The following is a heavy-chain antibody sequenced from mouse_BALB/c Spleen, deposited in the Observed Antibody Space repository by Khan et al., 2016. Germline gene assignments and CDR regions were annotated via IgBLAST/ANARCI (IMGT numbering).Heavy chain of an antibody. D-gene: IGHD2-4*01. Sequence: QVQLKESGPGLVAPSQSLSITCTVSGFSITGFAVNWVRQPPGKGLEWLGVIWGDGSTNYASALKSRLSISKDDSKSQVFLKLNSLQTEDTARYYCASYYDYDGGFAYWGQGTLVTVSA. CDR2: IWGDGST. V-gene: IGHV2-6-7*01. CDR3: ASYYDYDGGFAY. J-gene: IGHJ3*01. CDR1: GFSITGFA.